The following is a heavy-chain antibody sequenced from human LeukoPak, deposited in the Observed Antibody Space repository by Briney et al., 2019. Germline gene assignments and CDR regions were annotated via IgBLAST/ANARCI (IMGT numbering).Heavy chain of an antibody. D-gene: IGHD2-15*01. CDR1: GFTFSTYG. Sequence: GRSLRLSCAASGFTFSTYGMHWGRQAPGKGLEWVAVIWYEGCNKYYADSVKGRFTISRDNSKNTLYLQINSLRAEDTAVYYCAKDKLEGYCSGGTCYYYYYMDVWGKGTTVTVSS. CDR3: AKDKLEGYCSGGTCYYYYYMDV. V-gene: IGHV3-33*06. J-gene: IGHJ6*03. CDR2: IWYEGCNK.